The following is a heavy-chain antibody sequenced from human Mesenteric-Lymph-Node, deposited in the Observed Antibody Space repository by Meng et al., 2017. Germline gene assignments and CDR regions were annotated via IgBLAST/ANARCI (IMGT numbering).Heavy chain of an antibody. D-gene: IGHD3-22*01. J-gene: IGHJ4*02. Sequence: SETLSLTCSVSGGSINSGSYSWGWVRQTPGKGLEWIGSIYSRGSPYYSPSFKRRVTVSVDTSKNQVFLEVTSVTAADTAVYYCARASYYYDSSGYYYAYYFDYWGQGTLVTVSS. CDR3: ARASYYYDSSGYYYAYYFDY. CDR2: IYSRGSP. V-gene: IGHV4-39*07. CDR1: GGSINSGSYS.